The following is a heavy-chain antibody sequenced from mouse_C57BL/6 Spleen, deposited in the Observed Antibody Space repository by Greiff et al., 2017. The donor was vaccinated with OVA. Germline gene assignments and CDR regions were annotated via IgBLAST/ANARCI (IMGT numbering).Heavy chain of an antibody. CDR1: GFSLTSYG. D-gene: IGHD4-1*01. V-gene: IGHV2-5*01. J-gene: IGHJ4*01. CDR3: AKNWELGRDAMDD. Sequence: QVQLKQSGPGLVQPSQSLSITCTVSGFSLTSYGVHWVRQSPGKGLEWLGVIWRGGSTDYNAAFMSRLSITKDNSKSQVFFKMNSLQADDTAIDYCAKNWELGRDAMDDWGQGTSVTVSS. CDR2: IWRGGST.